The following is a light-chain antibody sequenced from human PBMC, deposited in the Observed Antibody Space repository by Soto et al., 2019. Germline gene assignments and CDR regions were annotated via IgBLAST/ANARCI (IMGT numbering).Light chain of an antibody. CDR1: QSVSSN. Sequence: ELVMTQSPATLSVSPGERATLSCRASQSVSSNLAWYQQKPGQAPRLLIYGASTRATGSPARFSGSGSGTEFTLTISSLQSEDFAGYYCQQYNNWPPSYTFGQGTKLEIK. CDR3: QQYNNWPPSYT. V-gene: IGKV3-15*01. J-gene: IGKJ2*01. CDR2: GAS.